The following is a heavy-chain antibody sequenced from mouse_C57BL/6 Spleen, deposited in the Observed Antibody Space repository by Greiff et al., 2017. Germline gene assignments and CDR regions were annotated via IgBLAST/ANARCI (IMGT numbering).Heavy chain of an antibody. CDR3: ARNYYCSSYGWYFDV. V-gene: IGHV1-64*01. CDR1: GYTFTSYW. CDR2: IHPNSGST. Sequence: QVQLQQPGAELVKPGASVKLSCKASGYTFTSYWMHWVKQRPGQGLEWIGMIHPNSGSTNYNEKFKSKATLTVVKSSSTAYMQLSSLTSEDSAVYYCARNYYCSSYGWYFDVWGTGTTVTVAS. D-gene: IGHD1-1*01. J-gene: IGHJ1*03.